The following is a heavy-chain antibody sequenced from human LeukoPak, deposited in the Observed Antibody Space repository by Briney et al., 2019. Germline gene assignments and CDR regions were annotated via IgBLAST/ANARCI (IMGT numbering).Heavy chain of an antibody. J-gene: IGHJ3*02. V-gene: IGHV4-34*01. D-gene: IGHD1-26*01. Sequence: SETLSLTCAVYGGSFSGYYWSWIRQPPGKGLEWIGEINHSGSTNYNPSLKSRVTISVDTSKNQFSLKPSSVTAADTAVYYCARDRRIGLADAFDIWGQGTMVTVSS. CDR2: INHSGST. CDR1: GGSFSGYY. CDR3: ARDRRIGLADAFDI.